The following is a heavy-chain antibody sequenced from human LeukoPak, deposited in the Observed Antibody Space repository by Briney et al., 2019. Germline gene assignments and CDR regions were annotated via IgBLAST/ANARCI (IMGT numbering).Heavy chain of an antibody. CDR2: INHSGST. J-gene: IGHJ4*02. D-gene: IGHD3-22*01. V-gene: IGHV4-34*01. CDR1: GGSFSGYY. Sequence: QTSETLSLTCAVYGGSFSGYYWSWIRQPPGKGLEWIGEINHSGSTNYNPSLKSRVTISVDTSKNQFSLKLSSVTAADTAVYYCARGVNNYYDSSGYYLPLYFDYWGQGTLVTVSS. CDR3: ARGVNNYYDSSGYYLPLYFDY.